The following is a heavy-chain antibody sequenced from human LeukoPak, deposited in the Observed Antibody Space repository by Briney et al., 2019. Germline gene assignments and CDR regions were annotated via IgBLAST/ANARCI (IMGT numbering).Heavy chain of an antibody. CDR2: IYYSGST. J-gene: IGHJ6*02. D-gene: IGHD6-19*01. CDR3: ARGSYGSSGYLGYYYGMDV. Sequence: SETLSLTCTVSGGSISSGDYYWSWIRQPPGKGLEWIGYIYYSGSTYYNPSLKSRVTISVDTSKNQFSLQLNSVTPEDTAVYYCARGSYGSSGYLGYYYGMDVWGQGTTVTVSS. V-gene: IGHV4-30-4*01. CDR1: GGSISSGDYY.